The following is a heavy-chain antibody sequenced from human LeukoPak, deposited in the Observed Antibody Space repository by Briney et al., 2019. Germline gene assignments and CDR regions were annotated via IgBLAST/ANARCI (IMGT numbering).Heavy chain of an antibody. V-gene: IGHV1-2*02. CDR3: AREDGGGYFDS. CDR1: GYTFTDYY. Sequence: ASVKVSCKTSGYTFTDYYMDWVRQAPGQGPEWIGWINPNSAGTNYAQKFQGRVTMTRDTSINTVYMELSRLTSDDTAVYYCAREDGGGYFDSWGQGILVTVSS. CDR2: INPNSAGT. J-gene: IGHJ4*02. D-gene: IGHD4-23*01.